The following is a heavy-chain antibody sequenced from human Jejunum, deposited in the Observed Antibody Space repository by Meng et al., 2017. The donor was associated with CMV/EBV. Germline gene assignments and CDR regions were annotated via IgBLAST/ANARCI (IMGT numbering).Heavy chain of an antibody. D-gene: IGHD5-12*01. Sequence: LSCVASGIQFNRYAMAWCRQAPGKGLEWVSAISPSGDYSPTADFARGRFTISRDNSKNTLFLQMTSLRADDSAMYYCSNDIPYSGQEYWGQGTLVTVSS. V-gene: IGHV3-23*01. CDR3: SNDIPYSGQEY. CDR2: ISPSGDYS. J-gene: IGHJ4*02. CDR1: GIQFNRYA.